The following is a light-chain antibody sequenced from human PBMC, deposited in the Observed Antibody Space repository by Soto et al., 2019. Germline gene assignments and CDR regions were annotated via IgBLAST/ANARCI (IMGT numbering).Light chain of an antibody. CDR3: SSYTSSSIVV. CDR2: EVS. J-gene: IGLJ2*01. Sequence: QSALTQPASVSGSPGHPITISYPGTRSDVGSYNPVSRYEHHPAKAPKFMIYEVSNRPSGVSNRFSGSKSGNTASLTISGLQAEDEADYYCSSYTSSSIVVFGGGTKLTVL. CDR1: RSDVGSYNP. V-gene: IGLV2-14*02.